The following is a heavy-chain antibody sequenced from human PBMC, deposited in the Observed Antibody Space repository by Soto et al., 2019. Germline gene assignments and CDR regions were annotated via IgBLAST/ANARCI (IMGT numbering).Heavy chain of an antibody. V-gene: IGHV4-34*01. D-gene: IGHD6-13*01. CDR1: GGSFSGYY. J-gene: IGHJ4*02. Sequence: SSETLSLTCAVYGGSFSGYYWSWIRQPPGKGLEWIGEINHSGSTNYNPSLKSRVTISVDTSKNQFSLKLSSVTAADTAVYYCARTGSSWYVGYWGQGTLVTVSS. CDR3: ARTGSSWYVGY. CDR2: INHSGST.